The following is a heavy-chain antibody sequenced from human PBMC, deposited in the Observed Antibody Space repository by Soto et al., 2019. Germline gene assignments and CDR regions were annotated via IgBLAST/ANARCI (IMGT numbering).Heavy chain of an antibody. J-gene: IGHJ4*02. CDR2: MNADSGNT. V-gene: IGHV1-8*01. Sequence: QVQLVQSGAEVKKPGASVKVSCKASGYTFTTFDVNWMRQAPGQGLEWLGWMNADSGNTGYAQKFQGRVTLTRSTSISTAYMELNSLTSEDTVVYYCARNKKETGDFDYWGQGTLVTVSS. CDR1: GYTFTTFD. D-gene: IGHD7-27*01. CDR3: ARNKKETGDFDY.